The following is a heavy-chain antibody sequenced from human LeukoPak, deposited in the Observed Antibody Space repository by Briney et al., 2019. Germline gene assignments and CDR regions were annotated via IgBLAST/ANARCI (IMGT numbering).Heavy chain of an antibody. V-gene: IGHV4-59*01. J-gene: IGHJ4*02. CDR2: IYYSGST. CDR3: ARVKGSYYFDY. Sequence: PSETLSLTCTVSGGSISSYYWSWIRQPPGKGLEWIGYIYYSGSTNYNPSLKSRVTISVDTSKNQFSLKLSPVTAADTAVYYCARVKGSYYFDYWGQGTLVTVSS. CDR1: GGSISSYY.